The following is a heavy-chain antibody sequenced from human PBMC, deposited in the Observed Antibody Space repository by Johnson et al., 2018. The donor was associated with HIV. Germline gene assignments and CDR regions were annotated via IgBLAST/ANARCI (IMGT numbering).Heavy chain of an antibody. CDR3: ARAPQTYNWNYMMAFDM. CDR2: ISSSGSTI. J-gene: IGHJ3*02. CDR1: GFTFSDYY. D-gene: IGHD1-7*01. V-gene: IGHV3-11*04. Sequence: QVQLVESGGGVVQPGRSLRLSCAASGFTFSDYYMSWIRQAPGKGLEWVSYISSSGSTIYYADSVKGRFTISRDNAKNSLYLQMNSLRAEDTAVYYCARAPQTYNWNYMMAFDMWGQGTMVTVSP.